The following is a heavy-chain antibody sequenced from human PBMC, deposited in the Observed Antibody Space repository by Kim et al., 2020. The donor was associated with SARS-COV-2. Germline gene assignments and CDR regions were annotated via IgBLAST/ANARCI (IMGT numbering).Heavy chain of an antibody. CDR2: ISDSGGST. V-gene: IGHV3-23*01. CDR3: AAPREMIVVVNPFDY. Sequence: GGSLRLSCAASGFTFSSYAMSWVRQAPGKGLEWVSTISDSGGSTYYADSVKGRFTISRDNSKNTLYLQMNSLRAEDTAVYYCAAPREMIVVVNPFDYWGQGPLVTVSS. CDR1: GFTFSSYA. J-gene: IGHJ4*02. D-gene: IGHD3-22*01.